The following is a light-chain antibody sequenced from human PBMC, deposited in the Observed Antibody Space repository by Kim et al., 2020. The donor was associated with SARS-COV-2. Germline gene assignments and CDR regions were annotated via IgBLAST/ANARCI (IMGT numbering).Light chain of an antibody. CDR2: QDD. CDR3: QAWDSSTYV. CDR1: TLGNRY. Sequence: SYELTQPPSVSVSPGQTASITCSGDTLGNRYTSWYQQKPGQSPILLIYQDDKRPSGIPDRFSASNSGNTATLTISGTLPMDEAAYYCQAWDSSTYVFGTGTKVTVL. V-gene: IGLV3-1*01. J-gene: IGLJ1*01.